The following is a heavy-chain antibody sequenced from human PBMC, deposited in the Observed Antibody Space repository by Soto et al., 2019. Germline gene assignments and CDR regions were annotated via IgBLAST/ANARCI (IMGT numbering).Heavy chain of an antibody. CDR2: ISPMFGAA. J-gene: IGHJ4*02. D-gene: IGHD3-10*01. Sequence: QVQLVQSGAEMKKPGSSVKVSCQSSGGTFNTYAVNWVRQAPGQGPEWMGDISPMFGAANYAPKFQGRVTITADESTGTSYMQLSCLTSEDTALYFCAREVQVHTPAFVYWGQGTLVTVSS. V-gene: IGHV1-69*19. CDR3: AREVQVHTPAFVY. CDR1: GGTFNTYA.